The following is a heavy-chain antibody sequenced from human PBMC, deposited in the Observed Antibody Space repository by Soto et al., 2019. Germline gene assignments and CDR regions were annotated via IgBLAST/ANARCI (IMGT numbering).Heavy chain of an antibody. V-gene: IGHV3-21*01. CDR2: ISSSSSYI. CDR1: GFTFSSYS. J-gene: IGHJ5*02. Sequence: EVQLVESGGGLVKPGGSLRLSCAASGFTFSSYSMNWVRQAPGKGLEWVSSISSSSSYIYYADSVKGRFTISRDNAKNSLYLQMNSLRAEDTAVYYCARDIRSSDYDYIWGSYRPGLGFDPWGQGTLVTVSS. D-gene: IGHD3-16*02. CDR3: ARDIRSSDYDYIWGSYRPGLGFDP.